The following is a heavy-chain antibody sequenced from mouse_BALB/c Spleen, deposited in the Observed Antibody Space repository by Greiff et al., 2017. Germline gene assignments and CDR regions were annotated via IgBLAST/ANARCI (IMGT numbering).Heavy chain of an antibody. CDR1: GYTFTSYW. Sequence: VQLQQPGAELVKPGASVKLSCKASGYTFTSYWMHWVKQRPGQGLEWIGEIDPSDSYTNYNQKFKGKATLTADKSSSTAYMELRSLTSEDSAVYYCRDAMDYWGQGTSVTVSS. CDR3: RDAMDY. J-gene: IGHJ4*01. V-gene: IGHV1-69*02. CDR2: IDPSDSYT.